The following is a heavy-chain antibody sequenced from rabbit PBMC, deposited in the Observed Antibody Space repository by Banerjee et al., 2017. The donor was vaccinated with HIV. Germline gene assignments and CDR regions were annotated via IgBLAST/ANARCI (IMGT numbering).Heavy chain of an antibody. V-gene: IGHV1S40*01. CDR2: IITGDGNT. D-gene: IGHD3-1*01. Sequence: QSLEESGGGLVTTGASLTLTCTASGFTFSSNYWMSWVRQAPGKGLEWIGWIITGDGNTYYASWAKGRFTISKTSSTTVTLQMTSLTAADTATYFCTRDGGLWGPGTLVTVS. CDR3: TRDGGL. CDR1: GFTFSSNYW. J-gene: IGHJ6*01.